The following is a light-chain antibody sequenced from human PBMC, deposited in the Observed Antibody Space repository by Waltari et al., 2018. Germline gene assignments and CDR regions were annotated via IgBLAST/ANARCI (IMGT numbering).Light chain of an antibody. J-gene: IGKJ4*01. CDR1: QRVSSN. CDR2: GAS. Sequence: EIVMTQSPATLSVSLGERVTLSCRGRQRVSSNLAWYQQKRGQAPSLLIYGASTSATGIPARFSCTGSGTEFTLTISSRQSEDFAVYYCQQYNNWTLTFGGGTKVEIK. V-gene: IGKV3-15*01. CDR3: QQYNNWTLT.